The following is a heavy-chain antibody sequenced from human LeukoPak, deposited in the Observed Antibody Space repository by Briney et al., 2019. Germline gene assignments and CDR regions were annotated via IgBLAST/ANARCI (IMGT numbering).Heavy chain of an antibody. J-gene: IGHJ4*02. D-gene: IGHD3-9*01. CDR3: ARGPPYYDILAGYYY. Sequence: ASVTVPCKASGYTFTGYYMHWVRKLPGQGLEWMGWINPNSGDINYAQKFQGRVTMTRDTSISTAYMELSRLRSDDTAVYYCARGPPYYDILAGYYYWGQGTLVTDSS. CDR1: GYTFTGYY. CDR2: INPNSGDI. V-gene: IGHV1-2*02.